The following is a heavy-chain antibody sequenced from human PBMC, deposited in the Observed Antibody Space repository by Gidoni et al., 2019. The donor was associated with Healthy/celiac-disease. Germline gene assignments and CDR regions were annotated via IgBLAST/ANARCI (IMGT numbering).Heavy chain of an antibody. CDR3: AKDGGMATLPFDY. V-gene: IGHV3-30*18. CDR2: ISYDGTNK. CDR1: GFTFISYG. D-gene: IGHD5-12*01. Sequence: QVHLVESGGGVVQPGRSLRPSCAASGFTFISYGIHWVRQAPGKGLEWVALISYDGTNKYYADSVKGRFIISRDTSNNTLYLQMNSLRAEDTAVYYCAKDGGMATLPFDYWGQGTLVTVSS. J-gene: IGHJ4*02.